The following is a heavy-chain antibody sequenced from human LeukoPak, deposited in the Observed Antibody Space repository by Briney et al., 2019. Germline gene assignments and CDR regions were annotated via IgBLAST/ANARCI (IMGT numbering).Heavy chain of an antibody. J-gene: IGHJ4*02. CDR2: IYYSGST. V-gene: IGHV4-59*01. Sequence: SETLSLTCTLSTGSISSYYWRWNRPPPEGGMEWIGYIYYSGSTNYNPSLKSRVTISVDTSKSQFSLKLSSVTAADTAVYYCARGVIYCDTVTTEFDYWGQGTLVTVSS. CDR1: TGSISSYY. D-gene: IGHD4-17*01. CDR3: ARGVIYCDTVTTEFDY.